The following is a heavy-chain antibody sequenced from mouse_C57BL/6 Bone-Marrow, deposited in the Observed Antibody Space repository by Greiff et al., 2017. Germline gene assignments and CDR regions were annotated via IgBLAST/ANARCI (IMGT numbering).Heavy chain of an antibody. J-gene: IGHJ1*03. CDR2: IYPRDGST. Sequence: QVQLKQSGPELVKPGASVKLSCKASGYTFTSYDINWVKQRPGQGLEWIGWIYPRDGSTKYNEKFKGKATLTVDTSSSTAYMELHSLTSEDSAVYFWARLGFDGSSGDWYYDVWGTGTTVTVSS. V-gene: IGHV1-85*01. CDR1: GYTFTSYD. D-gene: IGHD1-1*01. CDR3: ARLGFDGSSGDWYYDV.